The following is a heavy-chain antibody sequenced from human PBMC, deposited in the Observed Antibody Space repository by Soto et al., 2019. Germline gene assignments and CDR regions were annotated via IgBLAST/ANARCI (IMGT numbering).Heavy chain of an antibody. Sequence: QVLLVESGGGVVQPGRSLRLSCEASGFTFKSFGFHWVRQAPGKGLEWVAVVSDDGHYKSYADSVKGRFTISRDNSKNTVYVEMSSLRPEDTAIYYCARDLAGRDSSSWFGHLDFWGQGTLVTVSS. CDR3: ARDLAGRDSSSWFGHLDF. CDR1: GFTFKSFG. J-gene: IGHJ4*02. CDR2: VSDDGHYK. D-gene: IGHD6-13*01. V-gene: IGHV3-30*03.